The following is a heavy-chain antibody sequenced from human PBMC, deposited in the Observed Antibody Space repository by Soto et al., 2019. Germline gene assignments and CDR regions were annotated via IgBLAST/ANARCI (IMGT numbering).Heavy chain of an antibody. Sequence: QVQLVESGGGVVQSGRSLRLSCAVSGFTFSNYPMHWVRQAPGKGLEWVAVISYDGSNKYYADSVKGRFTISRDTSKKALQLHMNSRRAQGTAVECCAPNLRRGDSGGGEVSFQHWGKGTLVTVSS. CDR2: ISYDGSNK. CDR3: APNLRRGDSGGGEVSFQH. CDR1: GFTFSNYP. V-gene: IGHV3-30-3*01. J-gene: IGHJ1*01. D-gene: IGHD2-21*02.